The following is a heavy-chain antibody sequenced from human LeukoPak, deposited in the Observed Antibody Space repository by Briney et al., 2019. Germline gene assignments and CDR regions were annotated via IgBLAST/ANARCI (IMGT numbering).Heavy chain of an antibody. Sequence: SETLSLTCSVSGHSISSGYYWGWIRQPPGKGLEWMGPNYQSGKTYCNPSLESRVTISVDTSKNQFSLTMNSMTAADTAMYYCARGLTGGQQSRYDYWGQGTLVTVSS. D-gene: IGHD6-13*01. CDR1: GHSISSGYY. J-gene: IGHJ4*02. CDR2: NYQSGKT. V-gene: IGHV4-38-2*02. CDR3: ARGLTGGQQSRYDY.